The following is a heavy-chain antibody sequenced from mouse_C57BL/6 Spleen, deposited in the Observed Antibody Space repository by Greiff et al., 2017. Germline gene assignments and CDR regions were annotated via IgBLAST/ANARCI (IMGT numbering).Heavy chain of an antibody. V-gene: IGHV3-6*01. D-gene: IGHD2-5*01. CDR2: ISYDGSN. CDR1: VYSIPSRYY. CDR3: ANSTFDH. J-gene: IGHJ2*01. Sequence: EVQLVESGPGLVKPSQSLSLTCSVTVYSIPSRYYWNWIRQFPGNKLEWMGYISYDGSNNYNPSLKNRISITRDTTKNQFFLKLNSVTTEDTATYYCANSTFDHWGEGTTLTVSS.